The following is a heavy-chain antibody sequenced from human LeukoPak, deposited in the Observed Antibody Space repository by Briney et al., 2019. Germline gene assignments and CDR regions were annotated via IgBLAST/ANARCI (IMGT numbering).Heavy chain of an antibody. V-gene: IGHV3-64D*06. CDR1: GFTFSSYA. D-gene: IGHD2-15*01. Sequence: QPGGSLRLSCSASGFTFSSYAMHWVRQAPGKGLESVSAISSNGGSTYYADSVKGRFTISRDNSKNTLYLQMSSLRAEDTAVYYCVKDLSPVVAAISFDYWGQGTLVTVSS. J-gene: IGHJ4*02. CDR2: ISSNGGST. CDR3: VKDLSPVVAAISFDY.